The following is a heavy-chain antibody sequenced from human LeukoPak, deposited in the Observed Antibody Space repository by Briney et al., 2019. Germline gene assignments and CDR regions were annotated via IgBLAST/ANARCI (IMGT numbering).Heavy chain of an antibody. CDR1: GGSISSSSYY. J-gene: IGHJ6*03. Sequence: SETLSLTCTVSGGSISSSSYYWGWIRQPPGKGLEWIGSIYYSGSTYYNPSLKSRVTISVDASKNQFSLKLSSVTAADTAVYYCARASGWYYYYCMDVWGKGTTVTVSS. CDR2: IYYSGST. V-gene: IGHV4-39*07. D-gene: IGHD6-19*01. CDR3: ARASGWYYYYCMDV.